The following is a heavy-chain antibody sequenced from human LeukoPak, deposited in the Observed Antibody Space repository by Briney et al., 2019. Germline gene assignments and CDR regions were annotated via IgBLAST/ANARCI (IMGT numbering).Heavy chain of an antibody. CDR3: ARGTPPHTYYYDSSGYPMGY. CDR1: GYTFTSYY. V-gene: IGHV1-46*01. Sequence: ASVKVSCKASGYTFTSYYMHWVRQAPGQGLEWMGIINPSGGSTSYAQKFQGRVTMTRDTSTSTVYMELSSLRSEDTAVYYCARGTPPHTYYYDSSGYPMGYWGQGTLVTVSS. D-gene: IGHD3-22*01. J-gene: IGHJ4*02. CDR2: INPSGGST.